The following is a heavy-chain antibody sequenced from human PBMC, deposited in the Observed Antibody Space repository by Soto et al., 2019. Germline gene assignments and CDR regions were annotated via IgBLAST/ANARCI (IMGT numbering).Heavy chain of an antibody. CDR1: GYPFNKFG. Sequence: QVQLVQSGGEVKKPGASVRVSCQASGYPFNKFGIHWVRQAPGQGLEWLGRMSGRSGDPNCAPNVRDRITMATDTSNNTAYMELRSLRSDDTAVYYCAREGGYGAGKHQYGLDVWGQGTTVNVSS. CDR3: AREGGYGAGKHQYGLDV. J-gene: IGHJ6*02. D-gene: IGHD1-1*01. V-gene: IGHV1-18*01. CDR2: MSGRSGDP.